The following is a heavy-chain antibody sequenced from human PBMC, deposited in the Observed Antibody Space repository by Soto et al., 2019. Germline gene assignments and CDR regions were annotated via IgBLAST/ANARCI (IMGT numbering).Heavy chain of an antibody. J-gene: IGHJ6*02. CDR1: QYNFMNFW. D-gene: IGHD4-17*01. Sequence: GESLKISCKGSQYNFMNFWVGWVRQMPGKGLEWMGIIFPADSDTRFSPSFQGRVTMSVDKSTYTAYLQWSSLEASDTAIYYCTATLTSVTDVWGQGTPVTVSS. V-gene: IGHV5-51*01. CDR3: TATLTSVTDV. CDR2: IFPADSDT.